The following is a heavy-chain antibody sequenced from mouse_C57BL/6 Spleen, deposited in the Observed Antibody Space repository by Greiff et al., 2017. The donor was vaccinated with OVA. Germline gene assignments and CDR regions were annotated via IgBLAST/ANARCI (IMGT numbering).Heavy chain of an antibody. CDR1: GYTFTSYW. V-gene: IGHV1-50*01. CDR3: AAYGSRLYYFDY. D-gene: IGHD1-1*01. Sequence: VQLQQPGAELVKPGASVKLSCKASGYTFTSYWMQWVKQRPGQGLEWIGELDPSDSYTNYNQKFKGKATLTVDTSSSTAYMQLSSLTSEDSAVYYCAAYGSRLYYFDYWGQGTTLTVSS. J-gene: IGHJ2*01. CDR2: LDPSDSYT.